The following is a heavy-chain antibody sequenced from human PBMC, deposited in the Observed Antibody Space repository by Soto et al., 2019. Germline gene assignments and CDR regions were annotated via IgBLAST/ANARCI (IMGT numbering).Heavy chain of an antibody. CDR1: GGYSSSSRYY. J-gene: IGHJ6*02. Sequence: SVTLSLTCTVSGGYSSSSRYYWGWNRQPPGKELEWIGIIYYSGSTYYNPSLKSRVTISVDTSKNQFSLKLSSVTAADTAVYYCARHFIGYCSGGSCYSHYYYYGMDVWGQGTKVTVSS. CDR2: IYYSGST. CDR3: ARHFIGYCSGGSCYSHYYYYGMDV. V-gene: IGHV4-39*01. D-gene: IGHD2-15*01.